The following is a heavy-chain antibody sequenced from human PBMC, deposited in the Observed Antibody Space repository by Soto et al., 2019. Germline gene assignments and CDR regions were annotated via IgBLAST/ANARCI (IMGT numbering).Heavy chain of an antibody. D-gene: IGHD6-13*01. J-gene: IGHJ4*02. V-gene: IGHV4-31*03. CDR3: ARETGYSGSWAIDY. Sequence: QVQLQESGPGLVKPSQTLSLTCTVSGGSISSGGYYWSWIRQHPGKGLEWIGYIYYSGSTYYNPSLKSRVTISVDTSKNQFSLKLSSVTAADTAVYYGARETGYSGSWAIDYWGQGTLVTVSS. CDR1: GGSISSGGYY. CDR2: IYYSGST.